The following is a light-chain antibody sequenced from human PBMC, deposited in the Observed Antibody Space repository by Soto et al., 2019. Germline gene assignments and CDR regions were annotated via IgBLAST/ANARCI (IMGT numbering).Light chain of an antibody. J-gene: IGLJ2*01. V-gene: IGLV8-61*01. CDR1: SGSVSTNYY. CDR2: NTN. CDR3: ALYMGSGISV. Sequence: QTVVTQEPSFSVSPGGTVTLTCGLSSGSVSTNYYPSWYQQTPGQAPRTLIYNTNSRSSGVPYRFTGSILGNKAALTITGAQADDESDYYCALYMGSGISVFGGGTKLTAL.